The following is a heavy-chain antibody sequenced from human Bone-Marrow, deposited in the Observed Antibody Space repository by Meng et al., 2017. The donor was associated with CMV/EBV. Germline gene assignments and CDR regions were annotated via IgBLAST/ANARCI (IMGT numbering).Heavy chain of an antibody. CDR3: ARGCSPHCCGGDRDNYDSDCYPPAYDY. Sequence: GESLKISCNGSEYIFAYYWIAWVRQMPGKGLEWMGIISPADSHTTYSQSFEGQVTISADKSTGTAYLQWSSLKASDTAMYYCARGCSPHCCGGDRDNYDSDCYPPAYDYWGQGTLVTVSS. CDR2: ISPADSHT. V-gene: IGHV5-51*01. D-gene: IGHD2-21*01. J-gene: IGHJ4*02. CDR1: EYIFAYYW.